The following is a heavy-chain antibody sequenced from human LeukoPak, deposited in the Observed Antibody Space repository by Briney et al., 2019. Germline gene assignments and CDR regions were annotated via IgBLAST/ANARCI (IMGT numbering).Heavy chain of an antibody. D-gene: IGHD1-7*01. Sequence: GSPKVSPKPSVYTPTGYYMHTVPEAPGQRLEWMGRIKPISGGKNYAQRFQGRVTMTRDMSISKAYMELRSRRSDDTAVYDCSRDQGLTGTTSDFDYWGQGTLVTVSS. CDR1: VYTPTGYY. V-gene: IGHV1-2*06. CDR2: IKPISGGK. CDR3: SRDQGLTGTTSDFDY. J-gene: IGHJ4*02.